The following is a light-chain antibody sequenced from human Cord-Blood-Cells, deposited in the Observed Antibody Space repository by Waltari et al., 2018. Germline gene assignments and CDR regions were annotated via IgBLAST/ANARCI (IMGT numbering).Light chain of an antibody. CDR2: EVS. Sequence: QSALTQPASVSGSPGQSITISCTGTSSDVGRYNLVSWYQQHPGKAPKLMIYEVSKRPSGVSNRFSGSKSGNTASLTISGLQAEDEADYYCCSYAGSSTLGFGTGTKVTVL. V-gene: IGLV2-23*02. CDR1: SSDVGRYNL. CDR3: CSYAGSSTLG. J-gene: IGLJ1*01.